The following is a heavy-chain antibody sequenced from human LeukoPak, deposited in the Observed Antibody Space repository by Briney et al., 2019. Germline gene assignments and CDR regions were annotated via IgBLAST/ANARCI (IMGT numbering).Heavy chain of an antibody. CDR2: IFYTGTT. Sequence: SETLSLTCTVSGGSISSSSYYWGWIRQPPGKGLEWIGSIFYTGTTHYNPSLKSRATMPVQTSKNQFSLNLSSVTAADTAVYYCARDQLDNTGNLPFNYWGQGILVTVSS. J-gene: IGHJ4*02. CDR1: GGSISSSSYY. V-gene: IGHV4-39*07. CDR3: ARDQLDNTGNLPFNY. D-gene: IGHD4-23*01.